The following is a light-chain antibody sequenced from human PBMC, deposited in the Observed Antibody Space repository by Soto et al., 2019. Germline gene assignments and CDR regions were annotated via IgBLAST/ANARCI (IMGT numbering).Light chain of an antibody. CDR1: QSVSSGSY. CDR2: GAS. J-gene: IGKJ2*01. Sequence: EIVLTQSPGTLSLSPGERATLSCRASQSVSSGSYLAWYQQKPGQAPRLLIYGASSRATGIPDRFSGSGSATDFSLTISRLEPEDVAVYYCRQYGSSPSYTFGQGTKLEIK. V-gene: IGKV3-20*01. CDR3: RQYGSSPSYT.